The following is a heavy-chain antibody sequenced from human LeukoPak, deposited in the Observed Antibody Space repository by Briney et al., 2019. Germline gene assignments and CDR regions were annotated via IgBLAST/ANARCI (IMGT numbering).Heavy chain of an antibody. CDR1: PVTFGTSA. CDR3: ARINCSGGTCYDYFDD. D-gene: IGHD2-15*01. Sequence: PGGSLRLSCVGSPVTFGTSAMSWVRQAPGKGLEWVSAVSAGGSNSYYADSVEGCFTISRDNSRDTLYLQMDSLRVEDTAQYFCARINCSGGTCYDYFDDWGQGTLVTASS. V-gene: IGHV3-23*01. J-gene: IGHJ4*02. CDR2: VSAGGSNS.